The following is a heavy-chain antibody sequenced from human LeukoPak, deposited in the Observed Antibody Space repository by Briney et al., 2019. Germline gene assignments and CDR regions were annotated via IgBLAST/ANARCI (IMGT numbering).Heavy chain of an antibody. D-gene: IGHD6-19*01. J-gene: IGHJ6*02. CDR3: AKLWASSGLGEDLYYYYGMDV. Sequence: PGGSLRLPCAASGFTFSSYGMHWVRQAPGKGLEWVAVISYDGSNKYYADSVKGRFTISRDNSKNTLYLQMNSLRAEDTAVYYCAKLWASSGLGEDLYYYYGMDVWGQGTTVTVSS. V-gene: IGHV3-30*18. CDR1: GFTFSSYG. CDR2: ISYDGSNK.